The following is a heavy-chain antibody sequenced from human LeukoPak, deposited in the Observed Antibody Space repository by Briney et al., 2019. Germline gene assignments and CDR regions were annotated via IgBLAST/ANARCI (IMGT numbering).Heavy chain of an antibody. D-gene: IGHD1-14*01. CDR3: ASSGNYGGMDV. CDR2: ISSSGSTI. V-gene: IGHV3-48*03. J-gene: IGHJ6*02. Sequence: PGGSLRLSCAASGFTFSSYEMNWVRQAPGKGLEWVSYISSSGSTIYYADSVEGRFTISRDNAKNSLYLQMNSLRAEDTAVYYCASSGNYGGMDVWGQGTTVTVSS. CDR1: GFTFSSYE.